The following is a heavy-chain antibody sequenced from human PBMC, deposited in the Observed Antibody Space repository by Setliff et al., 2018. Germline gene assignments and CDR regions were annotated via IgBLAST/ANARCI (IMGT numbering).Heavy chain of an antibody. V-gene: IGHV3-49*04. CDR1: GFTFGDYA. CDR2: IRSKAYGGTT. J-gene: IGHJ6*03. Sequence: GGSLRLSCTASGFTFGDYAMSWVRQAPGKGLEWVGFIRSKAYGGTTEYTASVKGRFTISRDDSKSIAYLQMNSLKTEDTAVYYCTREASVDFWSGYPYYYYMDVWGKGTTVTVSS. D-gene: IGHD3-3*01. CDR3: TREASVDFWSGYPYYYYMDV.